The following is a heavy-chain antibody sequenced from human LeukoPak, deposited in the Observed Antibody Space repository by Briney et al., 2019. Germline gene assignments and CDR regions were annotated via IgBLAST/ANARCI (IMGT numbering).Heavy chain of an antibody. CDR1: GFTFSSYA. CDR2: ISGSGGST. CDR3: AKKVVVAAKILVLRYFDY. V-gene: IGHV3-23*01. D-gene: IGHD2-15*01. Sequence: GGSLRLSCAASGFTFSSYAMSWVRQAPGKGLEWVSAISGSGGSTYYADSVKDRFTISRDNSKNTLYLQMNSLRAEDTAVYYCAKKVVVAAKILVLRYFDYWGQGTLVTVSS. J-gene: IGHJ4*02.